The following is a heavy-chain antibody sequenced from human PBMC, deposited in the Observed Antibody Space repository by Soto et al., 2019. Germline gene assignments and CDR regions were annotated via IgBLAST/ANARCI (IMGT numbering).Heavy chain of an antibody. J-gene: IGHJ4*02. D-gene: IGHD5-12*01. Sequence: QVQLVESGGGVVQPGRSLRLSCAASGFTFSDYTMHWVRQAPGKELEWVALMSSDGGNTHYTDSVKGRFTISRDNSKNTLYLQMDSLSPEHTPVYYCARDYGDGYYYFDLWGQGTLVTVSS. CDR2: MSSDGGNT. V-gene: IGHV3-30-3*01. CDR1: GFTFSDYT. CDR3: ARDYGDGYYYFDL.